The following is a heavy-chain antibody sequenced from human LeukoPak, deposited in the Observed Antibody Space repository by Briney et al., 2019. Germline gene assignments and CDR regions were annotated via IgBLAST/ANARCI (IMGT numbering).Heavy chain of an antibody. J-gene: IGHJ4*02. D-gene: IGHD3-22*01. CDR2: ISGSGSST. Sequence: GGSLRLSCAASGFTFSSYAMTWVRQAPGKGLEWVSGISGSGSSTYYADSVKGRFTISRDNFKNTVYLQMNSLRAEDTAIYYCAKDRYSSGNWGYFDYWGLGTLVTVSS. V-gene: IGHV3-23*01. CDR1: GFTFSSYA. CDR3: AKDRYSSGNWGYFDY.